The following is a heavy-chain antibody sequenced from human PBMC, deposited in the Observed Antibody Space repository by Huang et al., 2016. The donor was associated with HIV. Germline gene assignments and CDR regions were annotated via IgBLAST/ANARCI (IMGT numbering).Heavy chain of an antibody. CDR1: GYTFTKYD. Sequence: QVQLVQSGAEVKKPGASVKVSCRTSGYTFTKYDIHWVRLDTGQGLEWMGWMNPDSGNRDYAESFQVRVTMSREDSTSTAYMELYSLRPEDTGVDYCARVDHRSGGYQIKTLDFWGQGTLVTVS. CDR3: ARVDHRSGGYQIKTLDF. CDR2: MNPDSGNR. D-gene: IGHD1-26*01. J-gene: IGHJ4*02. V-gene: IGHV1-8*01.